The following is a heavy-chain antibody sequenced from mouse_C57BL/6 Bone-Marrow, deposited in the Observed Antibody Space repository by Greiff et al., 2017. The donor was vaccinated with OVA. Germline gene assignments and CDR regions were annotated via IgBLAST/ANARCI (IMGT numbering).Heavy chain of an antibody. CDR2: IYPRSGNT. V-gene: IGHV1-81*01. J-gene: IGHJ3*01. D-gene: IGHD2-3*01. CDR3: AKGHDGCRIAY. Sequence: VQLQESGAELARPGASVKLSCKASGYTFTSYGISWVKQRTGQGLEWIGEIYPRSGNTYYNEKFKGKATLTADKSSSTAYMELRSLTSEDSAVYFCAKGHDGCRIAYWGQGTLVTVSA. CDR1: GYTFTSYG.